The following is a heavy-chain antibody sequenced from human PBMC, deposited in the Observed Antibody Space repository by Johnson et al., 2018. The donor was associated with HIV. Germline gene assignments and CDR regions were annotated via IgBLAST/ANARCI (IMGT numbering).Heavy chain of an antibody. J-gene: IGHJ3*02. D-gene: IGHD6-13*01. CDR3: AKDWGIAAAGTDAFDI. CDR2: VSGGGGIT. Sequence: VQLVESGGALVQPGGSLRLSCTASGFIFRTYWMSWVRQAPGKGLEWVATVSGGGGITYYADSVKGRFSISRDNSNNTLSLQMDSLRAEDTAVYYCAKDWGIAAAGTDAFDIWGQGTMVTVSS. V-gene: IGHV3-23*04. CDR1: GFIFRTYW.